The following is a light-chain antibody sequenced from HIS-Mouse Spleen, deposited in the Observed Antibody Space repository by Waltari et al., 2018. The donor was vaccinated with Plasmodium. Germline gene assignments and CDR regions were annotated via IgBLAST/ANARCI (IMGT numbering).Light chain of an antibody. CDR1: QGISSS. CDR2: AAS. CDR3: QQYYSFPYT. V-gene: IGKV1D-8*02. Sequence: AIRMTQPPSLLPEFTGAGVPISCRMSQGISSSLAWYQQKPWKAPELLIYAASTLQSGVPSRFSGSGSGTDFTLTISCLQSEDFATYYCQQYYSFPYTFGQGTKLEIK. J-gene: IGKJ2*01.